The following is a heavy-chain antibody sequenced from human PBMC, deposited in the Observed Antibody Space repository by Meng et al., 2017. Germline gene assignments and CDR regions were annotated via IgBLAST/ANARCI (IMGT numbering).Heavy chain of an antibody. Sequence: QVRRPEAGPGLVTPSGTLSLTCAVSGGSISSSNWWSWVRQPPGKGLEWIGEIYHSGSTNYNPSLKSRVTISVDKSKNQFSLKLSSVTAADTAVYYCARAGVGYYDSSGPYSYWGQGTLVTVSS. CDR1: GGSISSSNW. V-gene: IGHV4-4*02. CDR2: IYHSGST. CDR3: ARAGVGYYDSSGPYSY. J-gene: IGHJ4*02. D-gene: IGHD3-22*01.